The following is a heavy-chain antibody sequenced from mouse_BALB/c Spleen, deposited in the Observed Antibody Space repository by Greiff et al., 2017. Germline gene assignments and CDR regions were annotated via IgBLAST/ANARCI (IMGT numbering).Heavy chain of an antibody. CDR3: AREGSYAMDY. CDR2: ISSGSSTI. CDR1: GFTFSSFG. J-gene: IGHJ4*01. Sequence: EVQLVESGGGLVKPGGSLKLSCAASGFTFSSFGMHWVRQAPEKGLEWVAYISSGSSTIYYADTVKGRFTISRDNPKNTLFLQMTSLRSEDTAMYYCAREGSYAMDYWGQGTSVTVSS. V-gene: IGHV5-17*02.